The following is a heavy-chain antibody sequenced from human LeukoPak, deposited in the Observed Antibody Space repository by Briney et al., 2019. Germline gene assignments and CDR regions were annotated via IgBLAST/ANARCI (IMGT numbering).Heavy chain of an antibody. CDR2: ISAYNGNT. CDR1: GYTFTSYG. J-gene: IGHJ4*02. V-gene: IGHV1-18*01. CDR3: ARELGGIVVVPAATLDY. Sequence: ASVKVSCKASGYTFTSYGISWVRQAPGQGLEWMGWISAYNGNTNYAQKLQGRVTMTTNTSTSTAYMELRSLRSDDTAVYYCARELGGIVVVPAATLDYWGQGTLVTVSS. D-gene: IGHD2-2*01.